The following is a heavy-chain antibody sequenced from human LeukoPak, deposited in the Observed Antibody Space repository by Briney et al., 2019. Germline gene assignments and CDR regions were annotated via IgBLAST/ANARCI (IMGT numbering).Heavy chain of an antibody. Sequence: GASVKVSCKASGGTFSSYAISWVRQAPGQGLGWMGGIIPIFGTANYAQKFQGRVTITTDESTSTAYMELSSLRSEDTAVYYCARVIAAGRNWFDPWGQGTLVTVSS. V-gene: IGHV1-69*05. CDR2: IIPIFGTA. D-gene: IGHD6-13*01. CDR3: ARVIAAGRNWFDP. CDR1: GGTFSSYA. J-gene: IGHJ5*02.